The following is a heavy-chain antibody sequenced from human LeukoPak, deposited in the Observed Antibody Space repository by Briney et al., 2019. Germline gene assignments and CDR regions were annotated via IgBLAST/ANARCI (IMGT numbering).Heavy chain of an antibody. V-gene: IGHV3-53*01. D-gene: IGHD5-24*01. CDR1: GFTVSSNC. CDR2: IYSGGST. J-gene: IGHJ4*02. Sequence: GGSLRLSCAASGFTVSSNCMSWVRQAPGKGLEWVSVIYSGGSTYYADSVKGRFTISRDNSKNTLYLQMNSLETEDTAVYYCSRWLMATVPIWGQGTLVTVSS. CDR3: SRWLMATVPI.